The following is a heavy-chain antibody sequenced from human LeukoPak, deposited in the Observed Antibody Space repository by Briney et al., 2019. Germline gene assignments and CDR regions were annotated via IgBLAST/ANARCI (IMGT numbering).Heavy chain of an antibody. CDR2: ISYDGSNK. D-gene: IGHD6-13*01. V-gene: IGHV3-30-3*01. CDR1: GFTFSSYA. CDR3: ARAGIAAAGTYH. J-gene: IGHJ5*02. Sequence: GGSLRLSCAASGFTFSSYAMHWVRQAPGKGLEWVAVISYDGSNKYYADSVKGRFTISRDNSKNTLYLQMNSLRAEDTAVYYCARAGIAAAGTYHWGQGTLVTVSS.